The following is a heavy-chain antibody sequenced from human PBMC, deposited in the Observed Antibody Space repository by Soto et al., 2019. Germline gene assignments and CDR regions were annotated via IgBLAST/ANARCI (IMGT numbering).Heavy chain of an antibody. CDR3: ARGQQLVANWLDP. CDR2: ISSTGSTP. D-gene: IGHD6-6*01. CDR1: GFPFSDSY. J-gene: IGHJ5*02. Sequence: GGSLRLSCAASGFPFSDSYMAWIRQAPGKGLEEIATISSTGSTPYYADSVKGRFTISRDNAQNSLYLEMNNLRAEDTAVYYCARGQQLVANWLDPWGQGILVTVSS. V-gene: IGHV3-11*01.